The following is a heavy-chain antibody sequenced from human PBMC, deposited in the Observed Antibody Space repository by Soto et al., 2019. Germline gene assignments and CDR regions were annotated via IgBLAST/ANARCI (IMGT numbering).Heavy chain of an antibody. D-gene: IGHD5-18*01. J-gene: IGHJ4*02. CDR3: ATGRGGYATPY. Sequence: QVQLEESGPGLVKPSETLSLACSASGASVTTYYWTWIRQPPGKTLEWIGQMYYGGNTDYNPSLKGRVSFSVDTSKNQFSLNLTSLTAADKAVYYCATGRGGYATPYWGQGILVVVSS. CDR2: MYYGGNT. V-gene: IGHV4-59*02. CDR1: GASVTTYY.